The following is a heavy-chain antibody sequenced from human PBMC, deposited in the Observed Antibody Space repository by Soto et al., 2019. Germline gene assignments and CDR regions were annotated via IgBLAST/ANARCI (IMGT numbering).Heavy chain of an antibody. Sequence: QVQLVQSGAEVKKPGSSVKVSCKASGGTFSSYTISWVRQAPGQGLEWMGRIIPILGIANHAQKFQGRVTITADKATRDSYREMGSLRSEDTAVYYWARTGVYFSGGRCHGGFDWWGEGRLVTVS. CDR3: ARTGVYFSGGRCHGGFDW. J-gene: IGHJ4*02. CDR1: GGTFSSYT. CDR2: IIPILGIA. D-gene: IGHD2-15*01. V-gene: IGHV1-69*02.